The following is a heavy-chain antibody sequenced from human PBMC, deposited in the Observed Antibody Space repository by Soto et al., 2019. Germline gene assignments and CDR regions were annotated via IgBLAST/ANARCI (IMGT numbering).Heavy chain of an antibody. J-gene: IGHJ6*02. CDR2: INPNSGGT. Sequence: ASVKVSCKASGYIFTNYYMHWVRQAPGQGLEWMGWINPNSGGTNYAQKFQGWVTMTRDTSISTAYMELSRLRSDDTAVYYCARDSSGRGYYYYGMDVSGQGTTVTVSS. CDR3: ARDSSGRGYYYYGMDV. CDR1: GYIFTNYY. D-gene: IGHD6-19*01. V-gene: IGHV1-2*04.